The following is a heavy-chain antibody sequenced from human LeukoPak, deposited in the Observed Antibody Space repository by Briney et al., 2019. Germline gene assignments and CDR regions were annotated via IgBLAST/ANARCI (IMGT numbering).Heavy chain of an antibody. CDR2: INQDGSEK. CDR1: GFTFSNYW. V-gene: IGHV3-7*01. Sequence: GGSLRLSCAASGFTFSNYWMSWVRQAPGKGREWVANINQDGSEKYYVDSVKGRFTISRDNAKSSLYLQMNSLRVEDTAVYYCASDRDYYDSSGHLFDYWGQGTLVTVSS. CDR3: ASDRDYYDSSGHLFDY. J-gene: IGHJ4*02. D-gene: IGHD3-22*01.